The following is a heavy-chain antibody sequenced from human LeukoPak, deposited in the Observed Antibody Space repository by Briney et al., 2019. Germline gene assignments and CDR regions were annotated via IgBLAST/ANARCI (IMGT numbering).Heavy chain of an antibody. CDR2: IYHSGST. Sequence: PSETLSLTCAVSGYSISSGYYWGWIRQPPGKGLEWIGSIYHSGSTYYNPSLKSRVTISVDTSKNQFSLKLSSVTAADTAVYYCARDLRLGVVAAKGFDPWGQGTLVTVSS. CDR3: ARDLRLGVVAAKGFDP. V-gene: IGHV4-38-2*02. J-gene: IGHJ5*02. CDR1: GYSISSGYY. D-gene: IGHD2-15*01.